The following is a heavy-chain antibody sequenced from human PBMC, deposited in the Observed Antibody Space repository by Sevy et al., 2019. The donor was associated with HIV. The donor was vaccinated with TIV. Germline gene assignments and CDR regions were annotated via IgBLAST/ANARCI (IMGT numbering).Heavy chain of an antibody. D-gene: IGHD3-3*01. V-gene: IGHV3-74*01. J-gene: IGHJ6*02. CDR3: ARGQVLRFLEWPTYRMDV. Sequence: GGSLRLSCAASGFTFSSHWMFWVRQAPGKGLVWVSHINSHGTITNYADSVKGRFTISRDNAKNTVYLQINSLRAEDTAVYYCARGQVLRFLEWPTYRMDVWGQGTTVTVSS. CDR1: GFTFSSHW. CDR2: INSHGTIT.